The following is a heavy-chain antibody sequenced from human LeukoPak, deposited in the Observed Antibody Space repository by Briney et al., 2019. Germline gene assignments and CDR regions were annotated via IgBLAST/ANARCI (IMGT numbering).Heavy chain of an antibody. Sequence: GASVKVSCKASGYTFTSYGISWVRQAPGQGLEWMGWISAYNGNTNYAQKFQGRVTMTRDTSISTAYMELSRLRSDDTAVYYCAREGASGSYLLNYWGQGTLVTVSS. CDR2: ISAYNGNT. J-gene: IGHJ4*02. CDR1: GYTFTSYG. D-gene: IGHD1-26*01. CDR3: AREGASGSYLLNY. V-gene: IGHV1-18*01.